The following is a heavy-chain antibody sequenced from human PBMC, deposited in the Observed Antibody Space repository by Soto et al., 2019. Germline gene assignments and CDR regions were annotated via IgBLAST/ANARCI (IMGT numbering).Heavy chain of an antibody. Sequence: PGGSLRLSCAVSGFTFSSYAMHWVRQAPGKGLEWVATIGYNRGNKYYADSVKGRFTISRDNAQNSLCLQMNSLSAEDTAVYYCALSASPSLPLRNNWFDPWGQGTLVTVSS. D-gene: IGHD2-2*01. CDR1: GFTFSSYA. CDR3: ALSASPSLPLRNNWFDP. V-gene: IGHV3-30-3*01. J-gene: IGHJ5*02. CDR2: IGYNRGNK.